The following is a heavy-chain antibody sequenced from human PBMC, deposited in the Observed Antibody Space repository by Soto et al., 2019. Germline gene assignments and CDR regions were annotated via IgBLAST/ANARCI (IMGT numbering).Heavy chain of an antibody. Sequence: QVQLVQSGAEVKKPGASVKVSCKASGYTFTSYAMHWVRQAPGQRLEWMGWINAGNGNTKYSQKFQGRVTITRDTSESTAYMELSSLRSEDTAVYYCAGVIGGLYYFDYWGQGTLVTVSS. CDR1: GYTFTSYA. V-gene: IGHV1-3*01. D-gene: IGHD3-16*02. CDR3: AGVIGGLYYFDY. J-gene: IGHJ4*02. CDR2: INAGNGNT.